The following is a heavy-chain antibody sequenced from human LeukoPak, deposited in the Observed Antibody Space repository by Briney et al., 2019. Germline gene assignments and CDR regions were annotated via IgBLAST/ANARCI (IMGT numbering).Heavy chain of an antibody. J-gene: IGHJ4*02. D-gene: IGHD1/OR15-1a*01. CDR2: IYSSGTT. V-gene: IGHV4-31*03. Sequence: SQTLSLTCTVSGGSVGSGDYYWSWIRQHPGKGLEWIGYIYSSGTTYYNPSLKSRLTISVDTSKNQFSLKLSSVTAADTAVYYCARAAQNWNNAPYFDFWGQETLVTVSS. CDR3: ARAAQNWNNAPYFDF. CDR1: GGSVGSGDYY.